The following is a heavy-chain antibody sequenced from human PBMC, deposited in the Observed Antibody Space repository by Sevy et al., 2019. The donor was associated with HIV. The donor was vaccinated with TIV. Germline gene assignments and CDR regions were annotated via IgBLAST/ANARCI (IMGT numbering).Heavy chain of an antibody. Sequence: GGSLRLSCAASGFTFSSYEMNWVRQAPGKGLEWVSYISSSGSPIYYADSVKGRFTISRDNAKNSLYLQMNSLRGEDTGVYYCARDLPGDSRMDVWGQGTTVTVSS. D-gene: IGHD3-22*01. CDR2: ISSSGSPI. CDR1: GFTFSSYE. CDR3: ARDLPGDSRMDV. J-gene: IGHJ6*02. V-gene: IGHV3-48*03.